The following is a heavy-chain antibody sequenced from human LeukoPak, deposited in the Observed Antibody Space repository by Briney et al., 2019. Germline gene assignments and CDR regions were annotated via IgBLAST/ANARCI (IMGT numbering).Heavy chain of an antibody. D-gene: IGHD6-13*01. CDR2: ISAYNGNT. CDR1: GYTFTSYS. J-gene: IGHJ6*02. Sequence: ASVKVSRKASGYTFTSYSISGVRQAPGQGLEWMGWISAYNGNTNYAQKLQSRVTMPTDTSPSTAYMELRSLRSDDTAVYYCARLYQQPNYYYYGMDVWGQGTTVTVSS. V-gene: IGHV1-18*01. CDR3: ARLYQQPNYYYYGMDV.